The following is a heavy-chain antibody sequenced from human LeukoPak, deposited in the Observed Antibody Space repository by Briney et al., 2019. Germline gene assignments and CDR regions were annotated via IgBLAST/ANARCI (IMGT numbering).Heavy chain of an antibody. CDR2: IIPIFGTA. CDR3: ARGSYDILGGNYYYYYYMDV. D-gene: IGHD3-9*01. Sequence: SVKVSCKASGGTFSSYAISWVRQAPGQGLEWMGGIIPIFGTANYAQKFQGRVTITADESTSTAYMELSSLRSEDTAVYYCARGSYDILGGNYYYYYYMDVWGKGTTVTISS. CDR1: GGTFSSYA. V-gene: IGHV1-69*13. J-gene: IGHJ6*03.